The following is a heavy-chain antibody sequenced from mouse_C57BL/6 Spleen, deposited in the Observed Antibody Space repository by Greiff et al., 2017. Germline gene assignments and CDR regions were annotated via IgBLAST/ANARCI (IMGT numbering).Heavy chain of an antibody. J-gene: IGHJ4*01. CDR1: GYTFTSYW. Sequence: VQLQQPGAELVKPGASVKLSCKASGYTFTSYWMHWVKQRPGRGLGWIGRIDPNSGGTKYNEKFKSKATLTVDKPSSTAYMQLSSLTSEDSAVYYCAREELYYAMDYWGQGTSVTVSS. CDR2: IDPNSGGT. CDR3: AREELYYAMDY. D-gene: IGHD4-1*01. V-gene: IGHV1-72*01.